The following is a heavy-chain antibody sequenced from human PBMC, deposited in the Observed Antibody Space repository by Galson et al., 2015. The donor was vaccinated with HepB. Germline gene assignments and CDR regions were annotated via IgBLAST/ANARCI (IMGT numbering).Heavy chain of an antibody. CDR1: GFTFSSYW. Sequence: SLRLSCAASGFTFSSYWMSWVRQAPGKGLEWVASIKPDGSAKYYVDSVKGRFTVSRDNAESSLSLQMNSLRAEDTAVYYCARVEWFSSRWRYDYWDQGTLVTVSS. CDR3: ARVEWFSSRWRYDY. J-gene: IGHJ4*02. D-gene: IGHD6-13*01. V-gene: IGHV3-7*03. CDR2: IKPDGSAK.